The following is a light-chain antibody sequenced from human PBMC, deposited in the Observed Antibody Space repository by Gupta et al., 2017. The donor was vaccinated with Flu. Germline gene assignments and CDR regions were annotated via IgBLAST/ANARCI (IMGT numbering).Light chain of an antibody. CDR3: KNWSAGSWV. CDR1: SGHSNYA. Sequence: QLVLTQSPSASASLGASVKLTCTLSSGHSNYAIAWHQQHPQKGPPYMMMVNNDGSHNKGAGVRDRVSGSSSAAALSINISSLESEDDSYYSSKNWSAGSWVFGGGTKLTVL. J-gene: IGLJ3*02. V-gene: IGLV4-69*01. CDR2: VNNDGSH.